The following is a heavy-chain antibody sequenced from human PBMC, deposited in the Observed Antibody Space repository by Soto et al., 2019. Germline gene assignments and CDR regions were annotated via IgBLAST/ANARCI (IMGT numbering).Heavy chain of an antibody. CDR3: ARLSGCRNGVCYKFDY. V-gene: IGHV5-51*01. CDR1: GYSFTSYW. CDR2: VYPGDSDT. J-gene: IGHJ4*02. Sequence: PGESLKISCQGSGYSFTSYWIAWVRQMPGKGREWMGIVYPGDSDTRYSPSFQGQVTISADKSISTAYLQWSSLKASDTAMYYCARLSGCRNGVCYKFDYWGQGTLVTGSS. D-gene: IGHD2-8*01.